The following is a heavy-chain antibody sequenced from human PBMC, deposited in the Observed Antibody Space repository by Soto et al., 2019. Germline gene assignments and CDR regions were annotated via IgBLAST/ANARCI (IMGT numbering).Heavy chain of an antibody. Sequence: ASVKVSCKVSGYTLTELSMHWVRQAPGKGLEWMGGFDPEDGETIYAQKFQGRVTMTEDTSTDTAYMELSSLRSEDTAVYYCATRRDGYNQRDLDYWGQGTLVTVSS. V-gene: IGHV1-24*01. CDR3: ATRRDGYNQRDLDY. CDR2: FDPEDGET. D-gene: IGHD5-12*01. J-gene: IGHJ4*02. CDR1: GYTLTELS.